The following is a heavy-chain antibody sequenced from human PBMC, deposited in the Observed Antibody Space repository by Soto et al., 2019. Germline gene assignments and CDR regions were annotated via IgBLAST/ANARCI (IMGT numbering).Heavy chain of an antibody. CDR3: AKDGATTIFYYYYGMDV. CDR2: ISGSGGST. CDR1: RFTFSSYA. D-gene: IGHD3-9*01. V-gene: IGHV3-23*01. J-gene: IGHJ6*02. Sequence: GGSLRLSCAASRFTFSSYAMSWVRQAPVKGLEWVSAISGSGGSTYYADSVKGRFTISRDNSKNTLYLQMNSLRAEDTAVYYCAKDGATTIFYYYYGMDVWGQGTTVTVSS.